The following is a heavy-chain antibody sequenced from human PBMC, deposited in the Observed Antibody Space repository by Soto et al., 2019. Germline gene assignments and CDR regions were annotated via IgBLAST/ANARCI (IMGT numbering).Heavy chain of an antibody. CDR2: IGPIEAHAP. D-gene: IGHD2-2*02. Sequence: EVQLLESGGDLVQPGGTLILSCVASGYPFGDYAMRWVRQAPGKGPEWVSAIGPIEAHAPAYAASVKGRFTISRDNSRNILYLQMTNLRAEDTGVYYCAKDAIPYNGRDDAFDLWGQGTMVTVSS. V-gene: IGHV3-23*01. CDR3: AKDAIPYNGRDDAFDL. CDR1: GYPFGDYA. J-gene: IGHJ3*01.